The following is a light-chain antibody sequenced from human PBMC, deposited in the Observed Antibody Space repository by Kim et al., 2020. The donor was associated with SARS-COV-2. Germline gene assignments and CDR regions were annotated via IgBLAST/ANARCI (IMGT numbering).Light chain of an antibody. Sequence: DIQMTQSPSTLSASVGDRVTITCRASQSISSWLAWYQQKPGKAPKLLIYKASSLESGVPSRFSGSGSGTEFTLTTSSLQPDDFATYYCQQYNSYSPWTFGQGTKVDIK. J-gene: IGKJ1*01. CDR2: KAS. CDR1: QSISSW. CDR3: QQYNSYSPWT. V-gene: IGKV1-5*03.